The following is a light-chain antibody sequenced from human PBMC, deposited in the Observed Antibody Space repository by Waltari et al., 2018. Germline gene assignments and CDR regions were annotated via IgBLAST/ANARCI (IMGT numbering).Light chain of an antibody. CDR1: ESVGRT. V-gene: IGKV3-20*01. Sequence: EIVLTQSPGTLSLSPGERATFSCRASESVGRTLAWYQQKPGQAPRLLIYGASSRASGIADRFSGSGSGTDFSLTISRLEPEDFAVYYCQHYVRLPVTFGQGTKVDIK. CDR3: QHYVRLPVT. CDR2: GAS. J-gene: IGKJ1*01.